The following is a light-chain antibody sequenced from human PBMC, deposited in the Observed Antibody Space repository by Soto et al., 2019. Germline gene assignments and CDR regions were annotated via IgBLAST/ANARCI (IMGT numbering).Light chain of an antibody. CDR1: SSNIGAGYD. CDR3: QSYDSSLSGRV. CDR2: GNS. V-gene: IGLV1-40*01. J-gene: IGLJ1*01. Sequence: QSVLTQPPSVSGAPGQRVTISCTGSSSNIGAGYDVHWYRQLPGTAPKLLIYGNSNRPSGVPDRFSGSKSGTSASLAITGLQAEDEADYYCQSYDSSLSGRVFGTGTKVTVL.